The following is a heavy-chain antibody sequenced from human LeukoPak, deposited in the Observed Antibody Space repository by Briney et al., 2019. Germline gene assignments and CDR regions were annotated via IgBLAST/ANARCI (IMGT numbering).Heavy chain of an antibody. CDR1: GFTFSSYE. CDR3: ATLRWGSGRYAGDY. CDR2: ISSRGTNM. V-gene: IGHV3-48*03. J-gene: IGHJ4*02. Sequence: PGGSLRLSCAASGFTFSSYEMNWVRQAPGKGLEWVSYISSRGTNMYYADSIKGRFTISRDNAQNSLSLQMNSLRAEDTAIYYCATLRWGSGRYAGDYWGQGILVTVSS. D-gene: IGHD6-19*01.